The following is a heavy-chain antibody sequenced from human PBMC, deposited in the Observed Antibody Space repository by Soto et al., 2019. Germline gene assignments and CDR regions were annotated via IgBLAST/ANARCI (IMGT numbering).Heavy chain of an antibody. CDR3: ARDPKIIAAAYDAFDI. Sequence: ASVKVSCKASGGTFSSYAISWVRQAPGQGLEWMGGIIPIFGTANYAQKFQGRVTITADESTSTAYMELSSLRSEDTAVYYCARDPKIIAAAYDAFDIWGQGTMVTVSS. V-gene: IGHV1-69*13. CDR2: IIPIFGTA. CDR1: GGTFSSYA. D-gene: IGHD6-13*01. J-gene: IGHJ3*02.